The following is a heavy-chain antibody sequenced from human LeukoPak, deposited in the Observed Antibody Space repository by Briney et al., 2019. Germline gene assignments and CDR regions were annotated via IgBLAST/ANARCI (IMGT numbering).Heavy chain of an antibody. CDR3: ACHSAQYDFWSGPIPLGYFDY. J-gene: IGHJ4*02. V-gene: IGHV4-39*07. Sequence: SQTLSLTCTVSGGSISSGSYYWGWIRQPPGKGLEWIGSIYYSGSTYYNPSLKSRVTISVDTSKNQFSLKLSSVTAADTAVYYCACHSAQYDFWSGPIPLGYFDYWGQGTLVTVSS. D-gene: IGHD3-3*01. CDR1: GGSISSGSYY. CDR2: IYYSGST.